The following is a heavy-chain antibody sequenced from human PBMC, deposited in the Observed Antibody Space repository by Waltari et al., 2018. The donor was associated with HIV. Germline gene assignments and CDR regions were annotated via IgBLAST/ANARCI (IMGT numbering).Heavy chain of an antibody. J-gene: IGHJ6*02. D-gene: IGHD3-10*01. CDR3: AKDGAWGVGYYYYYGMDV. CDR2: ISYDGSNK. CDR1: GFTFSCYG. Sequence: QVQLVESGGGVVQPGRSLRLSCAASGFTFSCYGMHWVRQAAGEGLEWVAVISYDGSNKYYADSVKGRFTISRDNSKNTLYLQMNSLRAEDTAVYYCAKDGAWGVGYYYYYGMDVWGQGTTVTVSS. V-gene: IGHV3-30*18.